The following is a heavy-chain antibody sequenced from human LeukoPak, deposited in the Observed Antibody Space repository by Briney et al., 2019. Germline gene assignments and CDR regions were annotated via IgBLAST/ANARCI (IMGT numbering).Heavy chain of an antibody. CDR1: GFNFTGSA. J-gene: IGHJ4*02. D-gene: IGHD1-1*01. CDR2: IRSKTNSYAT. Sequence: GGSLRLSCAASGFNFTGSAMHWVRQASGKVLEWVGRIRSKTNSYATTYAASVKGRFTISRDDSRDMAYLQMNSLKTEDTAVYYCTRPGMTEGYDYWGQGMLVIVSS. CDR3: TRPGMTEGYDY. V-gene: IGHV3-73*01.